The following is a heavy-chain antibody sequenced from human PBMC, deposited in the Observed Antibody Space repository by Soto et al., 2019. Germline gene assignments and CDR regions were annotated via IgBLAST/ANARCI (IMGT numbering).Heavy chain of an antibody. V-gene: IGHV3-30*18. J-gene: IGHJ6*04. CDR2: ISYDGSNK. D-gene: IGHD3-16*01. Sequence: PGGSLRLSCAASGFTFSSHGMHWVRQAPGKGPEWVAIISYDGSNKFYGDSVKGRFTISRDNSKNTLYLQMNSLRAEDTAVYYCAKDWGTRRDGYHALYYYYGMDVWGKGTTVTVSS. CDR1: GFTFSSHG. CDR3: AKDWGTRRDGYHALYYYYGMDV.